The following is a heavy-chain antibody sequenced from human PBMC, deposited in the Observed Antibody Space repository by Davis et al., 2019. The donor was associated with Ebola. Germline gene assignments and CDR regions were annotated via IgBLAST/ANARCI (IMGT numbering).Heavy chain of an antibody. CDR1: GGTFSSYA. Sequence: SVKVSCKTSGGTFSSYAISWVRQAPGQGLEWMGGIIPIFGTANYAQKFQGRVTITADKSTSTAYIELSSLRSEDTAVYYCAVSLDADIVVVVAAPFDYWGQGTLVTVSS. CDR2: IIPIFGTA. V-gene: IGHV1-69*06. CDR3: AVSLDADIVVVVAAPFDY. D-gene: IGHD2-15*01. J-gene: IGHJ4*02.